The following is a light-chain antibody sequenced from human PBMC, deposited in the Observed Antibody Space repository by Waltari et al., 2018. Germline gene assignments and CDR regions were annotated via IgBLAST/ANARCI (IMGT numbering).Light chain of an antibody. CDR3: ETGGHGTWV. J-gene: IGLJ3*02. CDR2: VNSDGSH. Sequence: QLVLTQLPSASASLGASVKLTCTLSSGHSSNIIAWLQQQPGKGPRYLMKVNSDGSHRKGDEIPDRFSGSSSGAERYLTISSLQSEDEADYYCETGGHGTWVFGGGTKLTVL. CDR1: SGHSSNI. V-gene: IGLV4-69*01.